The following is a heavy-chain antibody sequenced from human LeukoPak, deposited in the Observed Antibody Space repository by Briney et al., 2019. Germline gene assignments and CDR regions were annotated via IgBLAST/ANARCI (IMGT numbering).Heavy chain of an antibody. CDR1: GFTVSSNY. J-gene: IGHJ3*02. CDR2: IYSGGST. CDR3: ATDRSQTSDSNGYYPDALNI. Sequence: GGSLRLSCAASGFTVSSNYMSWVRQAPGEWLEWVSVIYSGGSTYYSDSVKGRFTISRDNSKNSLYLQMNSLRSEDTAMYFCATDRSQTSDSNGYYPDALNIWGQGTMVTVSS. D-gene: IGHD3-22*01. V-gene: IGHV3-53*01.